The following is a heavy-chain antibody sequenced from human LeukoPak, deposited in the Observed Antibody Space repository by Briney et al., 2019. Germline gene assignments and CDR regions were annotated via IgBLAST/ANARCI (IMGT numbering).Heavy chain of an antibody. CDR2: IIPIFGTA. Sequence: ASVKVSCKASGGTSSSYAISWVRQAPGQGLEWMGGIIPIFGTANYAQKFQGRVTITTDESTSTAYMELSSLRSEDTAVYYCASFGFGNYADNWFDPWGQGTLVTVSS. CDR3: ASFGFGNYADNWFDP. J-gene: IGHJ5*02. CDR1: GGTSSSYA. D-gene: IGHD4-11*01. V-gene: IGHV1-69*05.